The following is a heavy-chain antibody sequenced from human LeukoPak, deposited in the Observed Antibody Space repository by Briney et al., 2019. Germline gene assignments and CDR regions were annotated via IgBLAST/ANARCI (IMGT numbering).Heavy chain of an antibody. CDR1: GFTFSSYS. Sequence: GGSLRLSCAASGFTFSSYSMSWVRQAPGKGLEWVSSISSSSSYIYYADSVKGRFTISRDNSKNTLYLQMNSLRAEDTAVYYCANPTDRRSFDYWGQGTLVTVSS. V-gene: IGHV3-21*01. D-gene: IGHD2-15*01. J-gene: IGHJ4*02. CDR2: ISSSSSYI. CDR3: ANPTDRRSFDY.